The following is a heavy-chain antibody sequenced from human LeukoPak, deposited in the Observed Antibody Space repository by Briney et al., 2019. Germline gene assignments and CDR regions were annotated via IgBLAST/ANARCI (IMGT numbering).Heavy chain of an antibody. CDR1: GGSISSYY. CDR3: AREGGAPGLFDY. Sequence: PSXXLSLTCTVSGGSISSYYWSWVRQPPGKGLEWVGYIYYSGPTNYPPSLKTPLPISLDTSKTQFSLKLSSVTAADTAVYYCAREGGAPGLFDYWGQGTLVTVSS. J-gene: IGHJ4*02. CDR2: IYYSGPT. V-gene: IGHV4-59*01. D-gene: IGHD3-16*01.